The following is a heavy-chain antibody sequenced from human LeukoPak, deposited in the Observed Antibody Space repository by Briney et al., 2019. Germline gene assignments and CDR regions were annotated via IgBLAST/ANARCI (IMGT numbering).Heavy chain of an antibody. Sequence: ASVKVSCKASGFTLTNYDINWVRQAPGQGLEWMGWMNPINGNTGYARKFQGRVTMTRNTSINTAYMELSSLRSEDTAVYYCARPGAAAGFGYWGQGTPVTVSS. CDR2: MNPINGNT. D-gene: IGHD6-13*01. CDR1: GFTLTNYD. V-gene: IGHV1-8*01. CDR3: ARPGAAAGFGY. J-gene: IGHJ4*02.